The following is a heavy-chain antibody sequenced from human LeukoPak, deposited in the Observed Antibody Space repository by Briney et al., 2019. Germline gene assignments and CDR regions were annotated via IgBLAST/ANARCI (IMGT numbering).Heavy chain of an antibody. D-gene: IGHD2-15*01. CDR1: GFTFSSYS. Sequence: GGSLRLSCAASGFTFSSYSMNWVRQAPGKGLEWVSSISSSSSYIYYADSVKGRFTISRDNAKNSLYLQMNSLRAEDTAVYYCARLLKRYCSGGSCYFDDAFDIWAKGQWSPSLQ. J-gene: IGHJ3*02. V-gene: IGHV3-21*01. CDR2: ISSSSSYI. CDR3: ARLLKRYCSGGSCYFDDAFDI.